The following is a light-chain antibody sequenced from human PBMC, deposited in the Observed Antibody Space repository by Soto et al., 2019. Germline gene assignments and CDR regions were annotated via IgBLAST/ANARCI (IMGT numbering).Light chain of an antibody. CDR1: TSDVGTYNF. CDR2: EGS. Sequence: QSALTQPASVSGSPGQSITISCTGTTSDVGTYNFVSWYQHHPVKAPKLMVYEGSKRPSGISNRFSGSKSGNTASLTISGLLAEDEADYYCCSYAGSSSYVFGTGTKLTVL. CDR3: CSYAGSSSYV. V-gene: IGLV2-23*01. J-gene: IGLJ1*01.